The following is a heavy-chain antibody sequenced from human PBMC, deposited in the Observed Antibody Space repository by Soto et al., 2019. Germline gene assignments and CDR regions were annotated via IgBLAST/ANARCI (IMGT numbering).Heavy chain of an antibody. CDR2: IYYNGDT. CDR1: GGSVSSGNYF. Sequence: QLQLQESGPGLVKPAETLSLKCAVSGGSVSSGNYFWGWIRQPPGKGLEWIGNIYYNGDTYYSPSLKSRVTMSVDTAQNLFSLRLTSVAAADTAGYYCARRLIDTWSRGHAFDFWGQGTLVTVSS. V-gene: IGHV4-39*01. J-gene: IGHJ3*01. CDR3: ARRLIDTWSRGHAFDF. D-gene: IGHD1-20*01.